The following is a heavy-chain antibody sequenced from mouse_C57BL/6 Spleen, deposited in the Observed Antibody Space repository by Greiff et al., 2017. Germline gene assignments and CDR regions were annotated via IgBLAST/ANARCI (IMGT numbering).Heavy chain of an antibody. D-gene: IGHD1-1*01. CDR2: INPNYGTT. CDR1: GYSFTDYN. J-gene: IGHJ4*01. Sequence: VQLKQSGPELVKPGASVKISCKASGYSFTDYNMNWVKQSNGKSLEWIGVINPNYGTTSYNQKFKGKATLTVDQSSSTAYMQLNSLTSEDSAVYYCAREGQFITTVVSMDYWGQGTSVTVSS. V-gene: IGHV1-39*01. CDR3: AREGQFITTVVSMDY.